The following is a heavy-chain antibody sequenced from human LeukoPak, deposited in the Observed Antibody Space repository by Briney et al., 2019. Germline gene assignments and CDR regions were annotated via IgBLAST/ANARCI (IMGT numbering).Heavy chain of an antibody. CDR3: AKVVGRQLVQLTYYYYYGMDV. J-gene: IGHJ6*02. Sequence: GGSLRLSCAASGFTFSSYAMSWVRQAPGKGLEWVSTISESDGSTYYADSVKGRFIISRDNSKNTLYLQMNSLRAEDTAVYYCAKVVGRQLVQLTYYYYYGMDVWGQGTTVTVSS. CDR1: GFTFSSYA. D-gene: IGHD6-13*01. V-gene: IGHV3-23*01. CDR2: ISESDGST.